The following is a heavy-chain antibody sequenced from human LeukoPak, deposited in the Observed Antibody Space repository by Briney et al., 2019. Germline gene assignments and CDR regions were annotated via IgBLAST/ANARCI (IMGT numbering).Heavy chain of an antibody. J-gene: IGHJ4*02. V-gene: IGHV3-7*01. CDR1: GLTFSAYW. CDR2: IKQDGSEK. Sequence: GGSLRLSCAASGLTFSAYWMSWVRQAPGKGLEWVANIKQDGSEKYYVDSVKGQFTISRDNAKNSLYLQMNSLRAEDTAVYYCARSQTTTVAGTWDYWGQGTLVTVSS. D-gene: IGHD6-19*01. CDR3: ARSQTTTVAGTWDY.